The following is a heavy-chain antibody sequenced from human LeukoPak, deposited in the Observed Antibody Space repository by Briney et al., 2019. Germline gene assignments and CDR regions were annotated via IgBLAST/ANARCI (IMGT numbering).Heavy chain of an antibody. CDR2: INGDGSST. Sequence: GGSLRLSCAASGFTFSDYYMNWIRQAPGKGLVWVSRINGDGSSTSYADSVKGRFTISRDNAKNTLYLQMNSLRAEDTAVYFCARDVHCVGTNCYPFDYWGQGALVTVSS. D-gene: IGHD2-2*01. CDR1: GFTFSDYY. J-gene: IGHJ4*02. V-gene: IGHV3-74*01. CDR3: ARDVHCVGTNCYPFDY.